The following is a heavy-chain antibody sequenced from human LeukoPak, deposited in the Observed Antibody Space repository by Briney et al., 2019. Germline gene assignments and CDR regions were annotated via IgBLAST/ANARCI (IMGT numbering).Heavy chain of an antibody. CDR2: IFSHGET. V-gene: IGHV3-66*01. Sequence: GGSLRLSCAASGFTVGNNYMNWVRQAPGKGLEWVSLIFSHGETSYSDSVKGRFTVSRDNSKNTLYLQMNGLRVEDTAVYYCARDPPAVSINTYAWGQGTLVTVSS. D-gene: IGHD2-8*01. CDR1: GFTVGNNY. J-gene: IGHJ4*02. CDR3: ARDPPAVSINTYA.